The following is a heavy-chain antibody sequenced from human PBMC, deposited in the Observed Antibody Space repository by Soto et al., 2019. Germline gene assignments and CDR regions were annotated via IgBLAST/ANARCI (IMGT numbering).Heavy chain of an antibody. CDR2: INYRGST. Sequence: QVQLQESGPGLVRPSPTLSLTCTVSSGSINSGDSYWNWIRQHPEKGLEWIGYINYRGSTFNKPSLKSRIIISVDTSKNQFSLKLSSVTAADTAVYYCARDAPGVAPYWGQGTLVTVSS. J-gene: IGHJ4*02. CDR1: SGSINSGDSY. V-gene: IGHV4-31*03. D-gene: IGHD2-15*01. CDR3: ARDAPGVAPY.